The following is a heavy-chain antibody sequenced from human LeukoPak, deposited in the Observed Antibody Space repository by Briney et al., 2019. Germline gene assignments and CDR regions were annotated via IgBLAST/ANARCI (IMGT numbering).Heavy chain of an antibody. J-gene: IGHJ4*02. V-gene: IGHV3-23*01. CDR1: GFTFSSYA. Sequence: PGGSLRLSCEASGFTFSSYAMTWVRQAPGKGLEWVSAITNSGGGTYYADSVKGRFTISRDNSKNTLYLQMNSLKAEDTAVYYCVKFVEAKGYWGQGTLVTVSS. CDR3: VKFVEAKGY. D-gene: IGHD1-1*01. CDR2: ITNSGGGT.